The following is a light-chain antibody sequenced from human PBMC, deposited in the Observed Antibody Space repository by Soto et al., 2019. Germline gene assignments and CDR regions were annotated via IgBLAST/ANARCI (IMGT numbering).Light chain of an antibody. CDR3: QQYSSYRT. Sequence: QIAQKNDTVSSSVGARFTLTFRASQSSSSLLSWYQQKPRKAPKLLIYGASSFESGVPSRFSGSGSGTEFTLPIISLQPDDFATYYCQQYSSYRTFGQG. CDR2: GAS. V-gene: IGKV1-5*01. J-gene: IGKJ1*01. CDR1: QSSSSL.